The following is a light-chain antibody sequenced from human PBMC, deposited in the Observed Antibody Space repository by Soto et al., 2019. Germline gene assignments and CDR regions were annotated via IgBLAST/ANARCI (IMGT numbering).Light chain of an antibody. V-gene: IGKV3-20*01. CDR1: QSVSSSY. CDR3: QQYGSSIT. Sequence: IVLTQSPGTLSLSPGERATLSCRASQSVSSSYLAWYQQKPGQAPRLLIYGASSRATGIPDRFSGSGSGTVFTLTINRLEPEDFAVYYCQQYGSSITFGQGTRLEIK. J-gene: IGKJ5*01. CDR2: GAS.